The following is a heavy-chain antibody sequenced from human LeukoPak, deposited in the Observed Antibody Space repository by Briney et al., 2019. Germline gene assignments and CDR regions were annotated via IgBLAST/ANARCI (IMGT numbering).Heavy chain of an antibody. J-gene: IGHJ3*02. Sequence: VASVKVSCKASGYTFTNYGISWVRQAPGQGLEWMGWISVYNGNTDYAQNLQGRVTMTTDTSTTTAYMELRSLISDDTAVYYCARAGGWAREDYKADAFHIWGQGTMVTVSS. CDR1: GYTFTNYG. D-gene: IGHD6-19*01. V-gene: IGHV1-18*01. CDR3: ARAGGWAREDYKADAFHI. CDR2: ISVYNGNT.